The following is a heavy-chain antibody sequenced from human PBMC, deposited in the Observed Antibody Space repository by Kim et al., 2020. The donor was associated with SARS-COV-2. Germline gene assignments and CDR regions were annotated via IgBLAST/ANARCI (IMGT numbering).Heavy chain of an antibody. CDR1: GFTFSNAW. CDR2: IKSKTDGGTT. V-gene: IGHV3-15*01. CDR3: TTLLEWLPQGANSQDV. Sequence: GGSLRLSCAASGFTFSNAWMSWVRQAPGKGLEWVGRIKSKTDGGTTDYAAPVKGRFTISRDDSKNTLYLQMNSLKTEDTAVYYCTTLLEWLPQGANSQDVWGKGTTVTVSS. J-gene: IGHJ6*04. D-gene: IGHD3-3*01.